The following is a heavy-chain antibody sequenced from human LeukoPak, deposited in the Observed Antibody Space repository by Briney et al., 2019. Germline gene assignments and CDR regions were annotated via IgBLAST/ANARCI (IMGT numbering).Heavy chain of an antibody. CDR3: AREVEGWFDP. V-gene: IGHV3-48*04. J-gene: IGHJ5*02. CDR1: GFTFSTYS. CDR2: ISRSSTTI. Sequence: GGSLRLSCAASGFTFSTYSMNWVRQAPGKGLEGVSDISRSSTTIYYADSVKGRFTISRDNAKNSLYLQMNSLRAEDTAVYYCAREVEGWFDPWGQGTLVTVSS. D-gene: IGHD2-15*01.